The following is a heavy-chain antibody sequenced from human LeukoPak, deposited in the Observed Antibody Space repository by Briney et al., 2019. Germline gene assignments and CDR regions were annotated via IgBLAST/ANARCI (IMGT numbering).Heavy chain of an antibody. CDR3: ASGLRDFDY. V-gene: IGHV3-23*01. CDR1: GFTFSSSA. J-gene: IGHJ4*02. Sequence: GGSLRLSCAASGFTFSSSAMSWVRQAPGKGLEWVSAISNNGGYTYYADSVKGRFTISRDNSKNTLFLQMNSLRAEDTAVYYCASGLRDFDYWGQGTLVTVSS. CDR2: ISNNGGYT. D-gene: IGHD5/OR15-5a*01.